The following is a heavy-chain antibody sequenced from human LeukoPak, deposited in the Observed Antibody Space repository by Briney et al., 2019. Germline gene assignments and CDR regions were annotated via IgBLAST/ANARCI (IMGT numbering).Heavy chain of an antibody. J-gene: IGHJ5*02. CDR2: IWYDGSNK. Sequence: PGGSLRLSCAASGFTFSSYGMHWVRQAPGKGLEWVAVIWYDGSNKYYADSVKGRFTISRDNSKNTLYLQMNSLRAEDTAVYYCARGIAAAATNWFDPWGHGTLVTVSS. D-gene: IGHD6-13*01. CDR3: ARGIAAAATNWFDP. CDR1: GFTFSSYG. V-gene: IGHV3-33*01.